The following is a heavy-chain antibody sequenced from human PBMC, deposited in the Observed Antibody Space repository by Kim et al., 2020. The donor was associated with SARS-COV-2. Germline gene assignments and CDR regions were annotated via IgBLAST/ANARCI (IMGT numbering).Heavy chain of an antibody. Sequence: TFSKNIQGTVTVTRDTSATTAYMELNSLRSEDTAVYYCARVYGIAAAIDYWGQGTLVTVSS. J-gene: IGHJ4*02. CDR3: ARVYGIAAAIDY. D-gene: IGHD6-13*01. V-gene: IGHV1-3*01.